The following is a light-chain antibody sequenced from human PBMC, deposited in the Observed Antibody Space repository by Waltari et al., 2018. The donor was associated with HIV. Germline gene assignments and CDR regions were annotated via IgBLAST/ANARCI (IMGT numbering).Light chain of an antibody. CDR3: QQRSDWLT. CDR1: QSVSSY. V-gene: IGKV3-11*01. CDR2: DAS. Sequence: EIVLTQAPATLSLSPGERATLSCRASQSVSSYLAWYQQKPGQAPRLLIYDASNRAADIPARFSGSGSGTDFTLTISSLEPEDFAVYYCQQRSDWLTFGGGTKVEI. J-gene: IGKJ4*01.